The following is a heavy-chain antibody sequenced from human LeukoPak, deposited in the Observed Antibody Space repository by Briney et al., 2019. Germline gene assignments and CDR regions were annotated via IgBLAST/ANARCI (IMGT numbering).Heavy chain of an antibody. J-gene: IGHJ4*02. V-gene: IGHV1-18*01. Sequence: ASVKASYKASRYTFTSSGISWERQAPGQGLEWMGWISAYNGNTNYAQKLQGRVTMTTDTSTSTDYMEMRSLRSDDSAVYCGARGRGYCSGTICQPSDYWGQGTLVTVSS. CDR2: ISAYNGNT. CDR3: ARGRGYCSGTICQPSDY. CDR1: RYTFTSSG. D-gene: IGHD2-2*01.